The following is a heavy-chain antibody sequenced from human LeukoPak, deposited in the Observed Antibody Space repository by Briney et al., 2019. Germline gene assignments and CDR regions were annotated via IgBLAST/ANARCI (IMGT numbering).Heavy chain of an antibody. CDR2: ISTTSGNI. CDR1: GFTVSSNY. Sequence: PGGSLRLSCAASGFTVSSNYMSWVRQAPGKGLEWVAAISTTSGNIYYADSVKGRFTISRDNAKNSLYPQMNSLRVEDTALYYCARRAPSHDFDDWGQGTLVTVSS. CDR3: ARRAPSHDFDD. V-gene: IGHV3-21*01. J-gene: IGHJ4*02.